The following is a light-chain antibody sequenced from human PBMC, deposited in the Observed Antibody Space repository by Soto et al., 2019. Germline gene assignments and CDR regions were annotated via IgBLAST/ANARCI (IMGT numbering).Light chain of an antibody. CDR3: ASYTSSSTSVI. CDR2: EVS. V-gene: IGLV2-14*01. J-gene: IGLJ2*01. CDR1: SSDVGGYKY. Sequence: QSVLTQPASVSGSPGQSITISCTGTSSDVGGYKYVSWYQQHPDKAPKLIIFEVSNRPSGISSRFSGSKSGNTASLTISGLQAEDKADYYCASYTSSSTSVIFGRGTKLTVL.